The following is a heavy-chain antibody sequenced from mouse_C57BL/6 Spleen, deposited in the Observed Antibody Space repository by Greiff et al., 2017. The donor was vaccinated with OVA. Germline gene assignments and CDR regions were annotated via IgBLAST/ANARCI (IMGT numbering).Heavy chain of an antibody. CDR1: GFNIKDYY. CDR2: IDPEDGDT. D-gene: IGHD2-2*01. Sequence: DVKLQQSGAELVRPGASVKLSCTASGFNIKDYYMHWVKQRPEQGLEWIGRIDPEDGDTEYAPKFQGKATMTADTSSNTAYLQLSSLTSEDTAVYYCTCMVRGFAYWGQGTLVTVSA. V-gene: IGHV14-1*01. CDR3: TCMVRGFAY. J-gene: IGHJ3*01.